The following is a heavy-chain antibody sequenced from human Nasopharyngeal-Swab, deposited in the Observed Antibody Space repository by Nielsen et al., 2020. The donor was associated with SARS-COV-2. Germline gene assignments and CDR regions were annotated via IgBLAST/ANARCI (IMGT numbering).Heavy chain of an antibody. CDR1: GFTFSDYY. D-gene: IGHD6-13*01. V-gene: IGHV3-11*04. CDR2: ISSSGSTI. J-gene: IGHJ4*02. Sequence: GESLKISCAASGFTFSDYYMSWIRQAPGKGLEWVSYISSSGSTIYYADSVKGRFTISRDNAKNSLYLQMNSLRAEDTAVYYCARGMVSIRAAADCWGQGTLVTASS. CDR3: ARGMVSIRAAADC.